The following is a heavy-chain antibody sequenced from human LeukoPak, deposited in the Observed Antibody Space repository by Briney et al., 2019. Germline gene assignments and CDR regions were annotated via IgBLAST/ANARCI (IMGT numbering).Heavy chain of an antibody. J-gene: IGHJ4*02. Sequence: ASVKVSCKASGYTFTGYYMHWVRQAPGQGLEWMGGIIPIFGTANYAQKLQGRVTMTTDTSTSTAYMELRSLRSDDTAVYYCALSDDSSGYYPYWGQGTLVTVSS. CDR2: IIPIFGTA. V-gene: IGHV1-18*04. CDR1: GYTFTGYY. CDR3: ALSDDSSGYYPY. D-gene: IGHD3-22*01.